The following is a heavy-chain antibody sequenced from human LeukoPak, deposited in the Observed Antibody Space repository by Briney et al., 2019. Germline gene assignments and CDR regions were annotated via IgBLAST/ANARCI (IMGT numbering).Heavy chain of an antibody. V-gene: IGHV3-15*01. Sequence: PGRSLRLSCAASRFAFSNAWMSWVRQAPGKGLEWVGRIKSKTNGGTTDYAAPVKGRFTISRDDSKNMLFLQMNTLKTEDTAVYYCTSDDPVNRSWGKGTLVTVSS. CDR1: RFAFSNAW. J-gene: IGHJ4*02. CDR3: TSDDPVNRS. CDR2: IKSKTNGGTT. D-gene: IGHD2/OR15-2a*01.